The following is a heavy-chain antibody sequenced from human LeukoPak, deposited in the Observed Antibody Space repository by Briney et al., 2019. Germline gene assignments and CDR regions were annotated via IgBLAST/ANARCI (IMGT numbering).Heavy chain of an antibody. D-gene: IGHD3-22*01. Sequence: ASVKVPCKASGYTFTGYYMHWVRQAPGQGLEWMGRINPNSGGTNYAQKFQGRVTMTRDTSISTAYMELSRLRSDDTAVYYCARGTAHYYDSSGYYFGYWGQGTLVTVSS. V-gene: IGHV1-2*06. CDR1: GYTFTGYY. CDR2: INPNSGGT. J-gene: IGHJ4*02. CDR3: ARGTAHYYDSSGYYFGY.